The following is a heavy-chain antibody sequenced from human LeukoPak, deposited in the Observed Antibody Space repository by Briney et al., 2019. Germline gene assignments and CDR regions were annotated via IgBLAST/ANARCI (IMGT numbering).Heavy chain of an antibody. J-gene: IGHJ4*02. Sequence: EESRNISCKASGYIFTNYWIGWVRQMPGKGLEWMGIIYPRDSDTRYSTSFQGQVTVSADKSISTAYLQWNTLEASDTAMYYCARRQYSGYHFDFWGQGALVIV. CDR2: IYPRDSDT. CDR3: ARRQYSGYHFDF. CDR1: GYIFTNYW. D-gene: IGHD5-12*01. V-gene: IGHV5-51*01.